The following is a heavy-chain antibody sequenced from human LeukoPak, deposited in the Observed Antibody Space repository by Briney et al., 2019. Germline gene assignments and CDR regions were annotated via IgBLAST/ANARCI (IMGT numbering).Heavy chain of an antibody. V-gene: IGHV3-23*01. D-gene: IGHD6-13*01. CDR1: GFTFSSYA. Sequence: PGGSLRLSCAASGFTFSSYAMSWVRQAPGKGLEWVSAISGSGGSTYYADSVEGRFTISRDNSKNTLYLQMNSLRAEDTAVYYCAKGRRGIAAAGIDYWGQGTLVTVSS. J-gene: IGHJ4*02. CDR3: AKGRRGIAAAGIDY. CDR2: ISGSGGST.